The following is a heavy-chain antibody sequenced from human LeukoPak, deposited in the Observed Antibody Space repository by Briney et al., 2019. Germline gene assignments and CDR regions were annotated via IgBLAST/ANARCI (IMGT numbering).Heavy chain of an antibody. CDR1: GYTFTGYY. CDR2: INPNSGGT. CDR3: ARDYCSGGSCYLGAIDI. Sequence: ASVKVSCKASGYTFTGYYMHWVRQAPGQGLEWMGWINPNSGGTNYAQKFQGRVTMTRDTSISTAYVELRRLRCDDTAVYYCARDYCSGGSCYLGAIDIWGQGTMVTVSS. D-gene: IGHD2-15*01. J-gene: IGHJ3*02. V-gene: IGHV1-2*02.